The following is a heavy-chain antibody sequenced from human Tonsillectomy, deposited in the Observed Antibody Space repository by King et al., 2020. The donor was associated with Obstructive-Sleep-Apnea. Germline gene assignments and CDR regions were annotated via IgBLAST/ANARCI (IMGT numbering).Heavy chain of an antibody. CDR1: CGSISSYH. J-gene: IGHJ4*02. D-gene: IGHD5-12*01. V-gene: IGHV4-59*08. CDR2: ISYTGST. CDR3: ARHPRHSGYDLDYFDF. Sequence: QLQESGPGLVKPSETLSLTFTVSCGSISSYHWSRIRQPPGKGLEWIGYISYTGSTNYQPSLKSRVTISVHTSKNQLSLRLSSVPAADTALYYCARHPRHSGYDLDYFDFWGQGTLVTVSS.